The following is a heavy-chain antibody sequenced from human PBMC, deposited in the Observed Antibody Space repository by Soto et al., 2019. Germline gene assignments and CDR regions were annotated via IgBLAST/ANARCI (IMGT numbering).Heavy chain of an antibody. CDR2: IYYSGST. D-gene: IGHD5-12*01. J-gene: IGHJ4*02. CDR3: ATDPGYSLDY. V-gene: IGHV4-30-4*01. CDR1: GGSISSGDYY. Sequence: SLTCTVSGGSISSGDYYWSWIRQPPGKGLEWIGYIYYSGSTYYNPSLKSRVTISVDTSENQFSLQLNSVTPEDAAVYYCATDPGYSLDYWGQGIPVTVSP.